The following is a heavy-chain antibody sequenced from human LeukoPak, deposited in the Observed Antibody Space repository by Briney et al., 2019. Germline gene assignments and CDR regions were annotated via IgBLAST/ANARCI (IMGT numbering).Heavy chain of an antibody. V-gene: IGHV3-53*04. CDR1: GFTFSTYS. CDR2: IYSGGTT. CDR3: ARVDTVMAYYFDL. Sequence: PGGSLRLSCAAPGFTFSTYSMDWVRQAPGEGLEWVSTIYSGGTTYYADSVMGRFTISRHNSRNTLYLQMNSLRAEDTAVYYCARVDTVMAYYFDLWGQGALVTVSS. J-gene: IGHJ4*02. D-gene: IGHD5-18*01.